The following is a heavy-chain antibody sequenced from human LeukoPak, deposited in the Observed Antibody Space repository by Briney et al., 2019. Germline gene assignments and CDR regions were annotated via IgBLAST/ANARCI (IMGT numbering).Heavy chain of an antibody. J-gene: IGHJ5*02. CDR2: ISSSSSTI. V-gene: IGHV3-48*01. Sequence: PGGSLRLSCAASGFIFSNYNMNWVRQAPGKGLEWLSYISSSSSTIYYADSVKGRFTISRDNAKNSVFLQMNSLRAEDTAVYYCAKVAIVVVPAADNWFDPWGQGTLVTVSS. D-gene: IGHD2-2*01. CDR3: AKVAIVVVPAADNWFDP. CDR1: GFIFSNYN.